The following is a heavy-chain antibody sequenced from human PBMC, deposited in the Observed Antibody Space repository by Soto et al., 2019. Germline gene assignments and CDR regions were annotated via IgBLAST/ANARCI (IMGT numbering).Heavy chain of an antibody. CDR3: ARHGTMTYGSGSYPWWFGP. CDR1: GASISSSY. Sequence: QVQLQESGPGLVKPSETLSLTCTVSGASISSSYWSWIRQPPGKGLEWLGYINNSGSTSKNPSLKSLVPISDDTSKNQFSLKLSSVTAADTAVYYCARHGTMTYGSGSYPWWFGPWGQGTLVTVSS. CDR2: INNSGST. J-gene: IGHJ5*02. D-gene: IGHD3-10*01. V-gene: IGHV4-59*08.